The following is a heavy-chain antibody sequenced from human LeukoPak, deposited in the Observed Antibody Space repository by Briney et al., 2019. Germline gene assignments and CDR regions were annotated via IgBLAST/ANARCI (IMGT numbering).Heavy chain of an antibody. V-gene: IGHV3-21*01. CDR3: AKEAGQDYGALDAFDV. J-gene: IGHJ3*01. CDR1: GFTFSTYR. D-gene: IGHD4-17*01. CDR2: IGGSSSSL. Sequence: GGSLRLSCAASGFTFSTYRMNWVRQAPGKGLEWVSSIGGSSSSLYYAESVKGRFTISRDNARNSLYLQMNSLRAEDTAVYYCAKEAGQDYGALDAFDVWGQGTMVTVSS.